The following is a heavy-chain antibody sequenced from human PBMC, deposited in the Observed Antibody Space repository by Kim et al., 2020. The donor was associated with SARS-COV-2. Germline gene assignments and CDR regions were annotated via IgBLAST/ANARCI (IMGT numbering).Heavy chain of an antibody. CDR1: GGTFSSYA. D-gene: IGHD3-22*01. CDR2: IIPIFGTA. V-gene: IGHV1-69*06. J-gene: IGHJ4*02. Sequence: SVKVSCKASGGTFSSYAISWVRQAPGQGLEWMGGIIPIFGTANYAQKFQGRVTITADKSTSTAYMELSSLRSEDTAVYYCARGADAGYYYDSSGYSFDYWGQGTLVTVSS. CDR3: ARGADAGYYYDSSGYSFDY.